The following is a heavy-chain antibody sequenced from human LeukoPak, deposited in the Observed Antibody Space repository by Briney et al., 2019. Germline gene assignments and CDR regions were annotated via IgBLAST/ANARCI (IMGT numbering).Heavy chain of an antibody. CDR3: MRSYYDSSGYSHYDY. CDR1: GYSFTSCW. V-gene: IGHV5-51*01. CDR2: IYPGDSDT. Sequence: NRGESLKTSCKGSGYSFTSCWIGWVPQMPGKGLEWMGIIYPGDSDTRYSPSFQGQVTISADKSISTAYLQWSSLKASDTAMYYCMRSYYDSSGYSHYDYWGQGTLVTVSS. D-gene: IGHD3-22*01. J-gene: IGHJ4*02.